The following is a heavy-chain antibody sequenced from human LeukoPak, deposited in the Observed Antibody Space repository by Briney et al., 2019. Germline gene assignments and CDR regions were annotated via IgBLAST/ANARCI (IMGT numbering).Heavy chain of an antibody. CDR2: IYYSGST. J-gene: IGHJ3*02. V-gene: IGHV4-61*08. CDR1: GGSISSGGYS. Sequence: SETLSLTCTVSGGSISSGGYSWSWIRQPPGKGLEWIGYIYYSGSTNYNPSLKSRVTISVDTSKNQFSLKLSSVTAADTAVYYCARARNYYDSSDYYYEGDAFDIWGQGTMVTVSS. D-gene: IGHD3-22*01. CDR3: ARARNYYDSSDYYYEGDAFDI.